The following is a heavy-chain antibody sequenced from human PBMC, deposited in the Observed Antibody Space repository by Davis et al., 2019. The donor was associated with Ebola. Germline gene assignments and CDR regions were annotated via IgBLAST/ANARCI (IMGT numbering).Heavy chain of an antibody. V-gene: IGHV1-18*01. CDR1: GFTFTSYG. Sequence: ASVKVSCKASGFTFTSYGITWVRQAPGQGLEWMGWISPYNGNTNYAEKFRGRVTVTTDTSTSTAYMELSRLRSDDTAVYYCARGGGLSGWGYYYYGMDVWGQGTTVTVSS. J-gene: IGHJ6*02. D-gene: IGHD1-26*01. CDR2: ISPYNGNT. CDR3: ARGGGLSGWGYYYYGMDV.